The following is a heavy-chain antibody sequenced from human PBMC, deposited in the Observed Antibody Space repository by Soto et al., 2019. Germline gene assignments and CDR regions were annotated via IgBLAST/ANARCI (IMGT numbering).Heavy chain of an antibody. CDR3: ARGRSLGGMDV. CDR2: ISYDGSNK. CDR1: GFTFSSYA. V-gene: IGHV3-30-3*01. J-gene: IGHJ6*02. Sequence: QVQLVESGGGVVQPGRSLRLSCAASGFTFSSYAMHWVRQAPGKGLEWVAVISYDGSNKYYADSVKGRFTISRDNSKNTLYLQMNSLSAEDTAVYYCARGRSLGGMDVWGQGTTVTVSS. D-gene: IGHD1-26*01.